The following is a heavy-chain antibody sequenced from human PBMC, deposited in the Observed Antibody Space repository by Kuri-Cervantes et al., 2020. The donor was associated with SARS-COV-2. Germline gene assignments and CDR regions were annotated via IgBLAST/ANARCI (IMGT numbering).Heavy chain of an antibody. V-gene: IGHV1-69*10. D-gene: IGHD2-15*01. CDR2: IIPIFGIA. Sequence: SVKVSCKASGGTFSSYAISWVRQAPGQGLEWMGGIIPIFGIANYAQKFQGRVTITADKSTSTAYMELSSLRSEDTAVYYCATSIVVVVAAPFDYWGQGTLVTVSS. CDR1: GGTFSSYA. CDR3: ATSIVVVVAAPFDY. J-gene: IGHJ4*02.